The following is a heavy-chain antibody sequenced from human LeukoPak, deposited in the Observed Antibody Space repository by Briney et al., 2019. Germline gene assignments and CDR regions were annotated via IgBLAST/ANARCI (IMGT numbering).Heavy chain of an antibody. V-gene: IGHV1-2*02. CDR2: INPNSGDT. J-gene: IGHJ6*03. D-gene: IGHD3-22*01. CDR3: ARVVIPGDYYYYYYMDV. CDR1: GYTFTSYY. Sequence: GASVKVSCKASGYTFTSYYMNWVRQAPGQGLEWMGWINPNSGDTNYAQKFQGRVTMTRDTSISTAYMELSRLRSDDTAVYYCARVVIPGDYYYYYYMDVWGKGTTVTVSS.